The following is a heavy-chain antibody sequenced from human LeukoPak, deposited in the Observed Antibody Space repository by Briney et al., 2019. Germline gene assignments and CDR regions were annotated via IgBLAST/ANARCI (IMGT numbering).Heavy chain of an antibody. CDR2: GFYSGSA. Sequence: PSETLSLTCTVSGGSISGSSYYWAWVRQPPGKGLEWVGSGFYSGSAYSNPSLKSRVTISVDTSRNQFSLNLSSVTAADTAVYYCARLRGAMTPVTSDFDYWGQEPWSPSPQ. CDR1: GGSISGSSYY. D-gene: IGHD4-17*01. CDR3: ARLRGAMTPVTSDFDY. J-gene: IGHJ4*01. V-gene: IGHV4-39*01.